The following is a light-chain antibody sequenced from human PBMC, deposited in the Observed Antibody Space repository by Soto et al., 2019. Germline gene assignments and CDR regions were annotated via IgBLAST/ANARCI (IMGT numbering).Light chain of an antibody. CDR1: QGIISY. Sequence: DIQMTQSPSSLSASVGDRVTITCRASQGIISYLNWYQHKPGKAPKLLIYAASSLQSGVPSRFSGSGSGTDFTLTISSLQPEDFATYYCQQSYIVPLTFGQGTKVEIK. J-gene: IGKJ1*01. V-gene: IGKV1-39*01. CDR2: AAS. CDR3: QQSYIVPLT.